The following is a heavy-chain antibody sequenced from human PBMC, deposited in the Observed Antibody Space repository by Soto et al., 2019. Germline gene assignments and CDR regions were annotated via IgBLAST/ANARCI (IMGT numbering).Heavy chain of an antibody. Sequence: PSETLSLTCTVSGGYISSSSYYWGWIRQPPGKGLEWIGSIYYSGSTYYNPSLKSRVTISVDTSKNQFSLKLSSVTAADPAVYYCARQRYYGSGSYLLWFDPWGQGTLVTGSS. CDR3: ARQRYYGSGSYLLWFDP. CDR2: IYYSGST. D-gene: IGHD3-10*01. V-gene: IGHV4-39*01. CDR1: GGYISSSSYY. J-gene: IGHJ5*02.